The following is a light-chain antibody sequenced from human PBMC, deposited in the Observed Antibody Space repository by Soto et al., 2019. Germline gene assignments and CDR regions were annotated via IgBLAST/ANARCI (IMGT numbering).Light chain of an antibody. J-gene: IGKJ2*01. CDR1: QSVSIY. V-gene: IGKV3-11*01. CDR2: DAS. CDR3: QQRTNWPPYT. Sequence: IVLTQSPATLSLSPGERATVSCRASQSVSIYLAWYQHKPGQAPRVLIYDASNRATGIPARFSGSGSGTDFTLTISSLEPEDFAVYYCQQRTNWPPYTFGQGTKLEIK.